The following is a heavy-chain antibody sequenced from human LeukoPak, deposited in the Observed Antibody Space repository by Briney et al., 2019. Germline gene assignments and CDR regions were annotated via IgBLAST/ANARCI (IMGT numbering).Heavy chain of an antibody. CDR3: ARDLTYTYASGSSPTTLS. CDR1: GFTVSSIY. V-gene: IGHV3-66*01. CDR2: IYSGGST. D-gene: IGHD3-10*01. Sequence: PGGSLRLSCAASGFTVSSIYMSWVRQAPGKGLEWVSVIYSGGSTYYADSVKGRFTISRDNSKNTLYLQMNSLRAEDTAVYYCARDLTYTYASGSSPTTLSWGQGTTVIVSS. J-gene: IGHJ3*01.